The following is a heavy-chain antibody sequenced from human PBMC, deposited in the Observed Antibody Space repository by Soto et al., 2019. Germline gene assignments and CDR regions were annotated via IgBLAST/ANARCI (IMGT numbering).Heavy chain of an antibody. J-gene: IGHJ4*02. Sequence: ESGGGLVQPGGSLRLSCTASGFSFRSYWMSWVRQAPGKGLEWVANIKEDGSETYYVGSVEGRFTISRDNAKNSLFVQMNSLRAEDTAMYYCAKHQVGHRVTNYWGQGTLVTVSS. CDR2: IKEDGSET. CDR3: AKHQVGHRVTNY. CDR1: GFSFRSYW. D-gene: IGHD1-26*01. V-gene: IGHV3-7*01.